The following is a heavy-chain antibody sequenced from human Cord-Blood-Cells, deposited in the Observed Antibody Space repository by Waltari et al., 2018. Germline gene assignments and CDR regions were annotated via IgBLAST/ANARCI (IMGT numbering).Heavy chain of an antibody. CDR3: APAYCGGDCYLYFQH. Sequence: QVQLVQSGAEVKKPGASVKVSCKASGYTFTGYYMHWVRQAPGQGLEWMGWINPNSGGKNYAQKFQGRVTMTRDTSISTAYMELSRLRSDDTAVYYCAPAYCGGDCYLYFQHWGQGTLVTVSS. J-gene: IGHJ1*01. V-gene: IGHV1-2*02. CDR1: GYTFTGYY. CDR2: INPNSGGK. D-gene: IGHD2-21*01.